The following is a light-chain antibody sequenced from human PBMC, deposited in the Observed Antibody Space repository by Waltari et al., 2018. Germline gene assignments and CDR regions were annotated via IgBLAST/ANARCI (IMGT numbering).Light chain of an antibody. CDR1: QSLGSY. J-gene: IGKJ1*01. Sequence: EIVLTQSPATLSLSPGERATLSCRASQSLGSYLAWYQQKPGLPPRLLIYHASHRATVIPARFSGRGSGTDFTLTISSLEPEDFAVYFCQHRANSWTFGQGTKVEIK. CDR2: HAS. CDR3: QHRANSWT. V-gene: IGKV3-11*01.